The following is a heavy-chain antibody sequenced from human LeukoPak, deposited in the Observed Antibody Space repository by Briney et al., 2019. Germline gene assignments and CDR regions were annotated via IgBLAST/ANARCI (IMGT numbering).Heavy chain of an antibody. D-gene: IGHD2-21*01. CDR3: ARCDEFPRSVYYYYGMDV. CDR1: GFTFSSYA. Sequence: PGGSLRLSCAASGFTFSSYAMSWVRQAPGKGLEWVSAISGSGGSTYYADSVKGRFTISRDNSKNTLYLQMNSLRAEDTAVYYCARCDEFPRSVYYYYGMDVWGQGTTVTVSS. V-gene: IGHV3-23*01. CDR2: ISGSGGST. J-gene: IGHJ6*02.